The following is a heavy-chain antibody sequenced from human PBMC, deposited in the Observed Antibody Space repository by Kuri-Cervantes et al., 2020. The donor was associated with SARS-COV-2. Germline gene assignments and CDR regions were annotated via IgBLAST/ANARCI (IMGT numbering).Heavy chain of an antibody. J-gene: IGHJ4*02. CDR1: GGTFSSYA. Sequence: SVKVSCKASGGTFSSYAISWVRQAPGQGLEWMGGIIPIFGTANYAQKFQGRVTITTDESTSTAYMELSSLRSEDTAVYYRARVRGYDSSGYFGRWGQGTLVTVSS. V-gene: IGHV1-69*05. CDR3: ARVRGYDSSGYFGR. D-gene: IGHD3-22*01. CDR2: IIPIFGTA.